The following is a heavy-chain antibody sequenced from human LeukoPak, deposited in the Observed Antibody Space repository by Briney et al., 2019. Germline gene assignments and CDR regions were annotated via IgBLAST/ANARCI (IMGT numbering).Heavy chain of an antibody. CDR3: ARDLLHVYYYDSSGYVRGAFDI. Sequence: ASVKVSCKASGGTFSSYAISWVRQAPGQGLEWMGWISPNSGGTNYAQKFQGRVTMTRDTSISTAYMELSRLRSDDTAVYYCARDLLHVYYYDSSGYVRGAFDIWGQGTMVTVSS. V-gene: IGHV1-2*02. J-gene: IGHJ3*02. D-gene: IGHD3-22*01. CDR1: GGTFSSYA. CDR2: ISPNSGGT.